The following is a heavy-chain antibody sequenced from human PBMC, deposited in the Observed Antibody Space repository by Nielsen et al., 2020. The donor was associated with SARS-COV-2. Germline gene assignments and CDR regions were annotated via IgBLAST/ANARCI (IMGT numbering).Heavy chain of an antibody. CDR3: AKRRAVFMLTFGGEGAMDV. CDR1: GFTFNNFG. V-gene: IGHV3-30*18. Sequence: GGSLRLSCVASGFTFNNFGFYWVRQAPGKGLEWVASIFYEGSKKYYADSLTGRFTVSRDTSRNTVYLQMNSLSAEDTAVYYCAKRRAVFMLTFGGEGAMDVWGQGTTVSVSS. J-gene: IGHJ6*02. CDR2: IFYEGSKK. D-gene: IGHD3-16*01.